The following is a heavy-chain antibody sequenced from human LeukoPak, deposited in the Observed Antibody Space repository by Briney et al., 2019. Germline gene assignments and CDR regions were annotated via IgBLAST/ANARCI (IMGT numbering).Heavy chain of an antibody. CDR1: GGPISSYY. J-gene: IGHJ6*03. V-gene: IGHV4-59*01. CDR3: ARRGLSSSYYYYYYMDV. D-gene: IGHD6-6*01. Sequence: SETLSLTCTVSGGPISSYYWSWIRQPPGKGLEWIGYIYYSGSTNYNPSLKSRVTISVDTSKNQFSLKLSSVTAADTAVYYCARRGLSSSYYYYYYMDVWGKGTTVTVS. CDR2: IYYSGST.